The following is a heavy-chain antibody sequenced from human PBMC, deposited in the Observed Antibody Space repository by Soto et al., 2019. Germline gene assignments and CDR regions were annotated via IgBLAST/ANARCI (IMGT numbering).Heavy chain of an antibody. V-gene: IGHV3-30*18. D-gene: IGHD3-9*01. CDR3: AKTGRGILTGLFTQVMDV. CDR1: GFTFSSYG. Sequence: QVQLVESGGGVVQPGRSLRLSCAASGFTFSSYGMQWVRQAPGKGLEWVAVISYDGSNKYYADSVKGRFTISRDNSKNTMYLQMNSLRAEDTAVYYCAKTGRGILTGLFTQVMDVWGKGTTVTVSS. J-gene: IGHJ6*03. CDR2: ISYDGSNK.